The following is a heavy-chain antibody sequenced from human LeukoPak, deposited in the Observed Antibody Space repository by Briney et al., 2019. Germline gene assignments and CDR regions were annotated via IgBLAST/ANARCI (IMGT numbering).Heavy chain of an antibody. CDR3: AREVLGYCSSTSCPWGYGMDV. CDR2: IIPIFGTA. CDR1: GGTFSSYA. J-gene: IGHJ6*04. Sequence: ASVKVSCKASGGTFSSYAISWVRQAPGQGLEWMGGIIPIFGTANYAQEFQGRVTITADESTSTAYMELSSLRSEDTAVYYCAREVLGYCSSTSCPWGYGMDVWGKGTTVTVSS. D-gene: IGHD2-2*01. V-gene: IGHV1-69*01.